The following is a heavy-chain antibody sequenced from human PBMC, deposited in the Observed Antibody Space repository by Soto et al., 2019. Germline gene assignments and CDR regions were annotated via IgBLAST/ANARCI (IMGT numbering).Heavy chain of an antibody. J-gene: IGHJ4*02. V-gene: IGHV3-7*01. Sequence: GGSLRLSCAASGFTFSSYWMSWVRQAPGKGLEWVANIKQDGSEKYYVDSVKGRFTISRDNAKNSLYLQMNSLRAEDTAVYYCARGTAFTYLHYYDYWGQGTLVTVSS. D-gene: IGHD3-10*01. CDR1: GFTFSSYW. CDR2: IKQDGSEK. CDR3: ARGTAFTYLHYYDY.